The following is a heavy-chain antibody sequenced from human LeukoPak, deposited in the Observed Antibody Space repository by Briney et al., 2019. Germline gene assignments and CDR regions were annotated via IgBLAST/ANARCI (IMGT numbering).Heavy chain of an antibody. CDR2: IYTSGST. J-gene: IGHJ4*02. Sequence: KSSETLSLTCTVSGGSISSYYWSWIRQPAGKGLEWIGRIYTSGSTNYNPSLKSRVTMSVDTSKNQFSLKLSSVTAADTAVYYCATKKYGYSSGWYPFDYWGQGTLVTVSS. CDR1: GGSISSYY. V-gene: IGHV4-4*07. D-gene: IGHD6-19*01. CDR3: ATKKYGYSSGWYPFDY.